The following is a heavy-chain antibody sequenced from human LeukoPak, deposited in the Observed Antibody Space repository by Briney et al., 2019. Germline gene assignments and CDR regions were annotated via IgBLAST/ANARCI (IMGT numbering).Heavy chain of an antibody. CDR1: GYTFTSYD. CDR2: MNPNSGNT. Sequence: ASVKVSCKASGYTFTSYDINWVRQATGQGLEWMGWMNPNSGNTGYAQKFQGRVTMTRNTSISTAYMELSSLRSEDTAVYYSARRRRVGANNWFDPWGQGTLVTVSS. V-gene: IGHV1-8*01. CDR3: ARRRRVGANNWFDP. J-gene: IGHJ5*02. D-gene: IGHD1-26*01.